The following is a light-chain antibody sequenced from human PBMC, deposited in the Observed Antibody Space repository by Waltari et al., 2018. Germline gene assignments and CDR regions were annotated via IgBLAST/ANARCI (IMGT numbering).Light chain of an antibody. CDR3: QQYNSYSLLT. CDR1: HSISNW. J-gene: IGKJ4*01. CDR2: KAS. V-gene: IGKV1-5*03. Sequence: QMTQSPSTLSASVGDRVTITCRASHSISNWLAWYQQKPGKAPKLLLYKASTLESGVPSRFSGSGSGTEFTLTISSLQPDDFATYYCQQYNSYSLLTFGGGTKVEIK.